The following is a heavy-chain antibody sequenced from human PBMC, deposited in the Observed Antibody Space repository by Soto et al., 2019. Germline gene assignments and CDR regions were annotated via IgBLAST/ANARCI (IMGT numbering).Heavy chain of an antibody. V-gene: IGHV1-18*01. D-gene: IGHD6-6*01. Sequence: QVQLVQSGAEVKKPGASVKVSCKASGYTFTSYGISWVRQAPGQGLEWMGWISADNGNTNHAQKLPGRVTMTTDTSTSTAYMELRRLRSADTAVYYCARVPHIRGQLAPFDYWGQGTLVTVSS. J-gene: IGHJ4*02. CDR2: ISADNGNT. CDR1: GYTFTSYG. CDR3: ARVPHIRGQLAPFDY.